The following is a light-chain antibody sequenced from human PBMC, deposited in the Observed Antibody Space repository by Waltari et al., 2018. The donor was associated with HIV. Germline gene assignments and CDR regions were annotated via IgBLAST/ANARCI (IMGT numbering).Light chain of an antibody. CDR3: QEYSSSPFS. CDR1: PLIPNNF. V-gene: IGKV3-20*01. Sequence: EIVMTQSPGTLSLSPGERAPLSCSASPLIPNNFLAWYQQQSGQAPRLLISAASSRATGIPDRFSGSGSGTDFSLTISRLEPEDVALYYCQEYSSSPFSFGGGTRVEI. CDR2: AAS. J-gene: IGKJ4*01.